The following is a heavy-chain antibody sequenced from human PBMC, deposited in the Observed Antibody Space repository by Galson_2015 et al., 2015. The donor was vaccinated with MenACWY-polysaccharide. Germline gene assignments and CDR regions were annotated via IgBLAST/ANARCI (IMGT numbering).Heavy chain of an antibody. Sequence: SLRLSCAASGFTFSSYTMSWVRQAPGKGLEWVSAISGSGGITYYADFVKGRFTISRDNSENTLYLQMNSLRAEDTAVYYCATFGQSISSDTWGQGTLVTVSS. CDR3: ATFGQSISSDT. D-gene: IGHD3-3*02. J-gene: IGHJ4*02. V-gene: IGHV3-23*01. CDR1: GFTFSSYT. CDR2: ISGSGGIT.